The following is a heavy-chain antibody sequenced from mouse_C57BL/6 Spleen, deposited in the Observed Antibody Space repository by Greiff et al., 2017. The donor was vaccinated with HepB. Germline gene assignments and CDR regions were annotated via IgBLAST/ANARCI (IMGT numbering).Heavy chain of an antibody. CDR3: ARREELWEYLDY. Sequence: VQLQQSGAELVKPGASVKLSCKASGYTFTSYWMHWVKQRPGQGLEWIGMIHPNSGSTNYNEKFKSKATLTADKSSSTAYMQLSSLTSEDSEVYDRARREELWEYLDYWGQGTTLTVSS. V-gene: IGHV1-64*01. CDR2: IHPNSGST. CDR1: GYTFTSYW. D-gene: IGHD1-1*02. J-gene: IGHJ2*01.